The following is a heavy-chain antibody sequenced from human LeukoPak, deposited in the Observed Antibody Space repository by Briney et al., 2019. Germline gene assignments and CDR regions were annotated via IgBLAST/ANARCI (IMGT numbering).Heavy chain of an antibody. CDR3: ARDGWRGSYYFDY. CDR1: GGSISSYY. D-gene: IGHD1-26*01. J-gene: IGHJ4*02. V-gene: IGHV4-59*12. Sequence: PSETLSLTCTVSGGSISSYYWSWIRQPPGKGLEWIGYIYYSGSTNYNPSLKSRVTISVDTSKNQFSLKLSSVTAADTAVYYCARDGWRGSYYFDYWGQGTLVTVSS. CDR2: IYYSGST.